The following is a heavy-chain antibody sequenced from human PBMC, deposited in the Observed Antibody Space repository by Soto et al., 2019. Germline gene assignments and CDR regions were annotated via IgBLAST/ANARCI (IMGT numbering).Heavy chain of an antibody. V-gene: IGHV4-4*02. Sequence: VQLQGSGPGLVKPSGTLSLTCAVSGVSISSSQWWSWVRQPPGKGLEWIGEIYHNERTNYNPSLKSRLTMSLDRSKNQVSLKLSSVTAADTATYYCGRTKDYFYGVDVWGQGTTVTVSS. CDR1: GVSISSSQW. CDR3: GRTKDYFYGVDV. CDR2: IYHNERT. J-gene: IGHJ6*02.